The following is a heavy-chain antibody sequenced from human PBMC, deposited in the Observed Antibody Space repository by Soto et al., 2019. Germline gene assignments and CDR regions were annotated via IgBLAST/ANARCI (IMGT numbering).Heavy chain of an antibody. Sequence: GASVKVSCKASGYTFTSYGISWVRQAPGQGLEWMGWISAYNGNTNYAQKLQGRFTMTTDTSTSTAYMELRSLRSDDTAVYYCARRRDYGDYAAEYYGMDVWGQGTTVTVSS. CDR3: ARRRDYGDYAAEYYGMDV. V-gene: IGHV1-18*01. D-gene: IGHD4-17*01. CDR2: ISAYNGNT. CDR1: GYTFTSYG. J-gene: IGHJ6*02.